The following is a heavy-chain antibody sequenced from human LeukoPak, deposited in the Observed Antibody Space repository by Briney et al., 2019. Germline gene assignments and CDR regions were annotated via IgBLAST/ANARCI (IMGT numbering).Heavy chain of an antibody. CDR1: GFTVSSNY. V-gene: IGHV3-66*02. D-gene: IGHD4-11*01. CDR3: ARDRTDDYSNYEY. J-gene: IGHJ4*02. Sequence: GGSLRLSCAASGFTVSSNYMSWVRQAPGKGLEWVSVIYSGGSTYYADSVKGRFTISRDNSKNTLYLQMNSLRAEDTAVYYCARDRTDDYSNYEYRGQGTLVTVSS. CDR2: IYSGGST.